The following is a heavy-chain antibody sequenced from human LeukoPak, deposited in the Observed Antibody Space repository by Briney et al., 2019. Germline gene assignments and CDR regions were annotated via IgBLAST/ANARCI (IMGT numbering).Heavy chain of an antibody. D-gene: IGHD2-2*02. V-gene: IGHV4-34*01. CDR1: GGSFSGYY. CDR2: INHSGST. J-gene: IGHJ5*02. Sequence: SETLSLTCAVYGGSFSGYYWSWIRQPPGKGLGWIGEINHSGSTNYNPSLKSRVTISVDTSKNQFSLKLSSVTAADTAVYYCARRVVVPAAIGWFDPWGQGTLVTVSS. CDR3: ARRVVVPAAIGWFDP.